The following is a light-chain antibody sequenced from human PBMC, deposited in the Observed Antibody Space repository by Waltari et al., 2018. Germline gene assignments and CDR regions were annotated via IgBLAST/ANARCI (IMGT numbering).Light chain of an antibody. J-gene: IGKJ1*01. CDR1: QSLLHSNGNNY. Sequence: DIVVTSSSIPLPVTPGTAASLSCRSSQSLLHSNGNNYLDWYLQKPGQSPQLLIYLGSNRASGVPDRFSGSGSGTDFTLKISRVEAEDVGVYYCMQSLQGLWTFGQGTRVEIK. CDR3: MQSLQGLWT. CDR2: LGS. V-gene: IGKV2-28*01.